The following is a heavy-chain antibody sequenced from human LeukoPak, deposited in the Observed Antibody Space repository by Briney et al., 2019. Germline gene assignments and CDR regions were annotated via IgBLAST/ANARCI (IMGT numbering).Heavy chain of an antibody. V-gene: IGHV4-39*07. CDR2: IYYTGNT. Sequence: PSETLSLTCTVSGGSISSSSYYWGWIRQPPGKGLEWIGSIYYTGNTYYNPSLKSRVTISVDTSKNQFSLKLSSVTAADTAVYYCARAGDSNGYYDIDIWGQGTMVTVSS. D-gene: IGHD3-22*01. CDR1: GGSISSSSYY. J-gene: IGHJ3*02. CDR3: ARAGDSNGYYDIDI.